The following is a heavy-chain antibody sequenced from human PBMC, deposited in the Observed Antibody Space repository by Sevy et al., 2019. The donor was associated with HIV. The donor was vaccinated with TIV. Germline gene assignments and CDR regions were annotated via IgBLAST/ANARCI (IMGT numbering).Heavy chain of an antibody. CDR2: ISAHNGDT. V-gene: IGHV1-18*01. J-gene: IGHJ4*02. Sequence: ASVKVSCNASGYTFTSYRVSWVRQAPGQGLEWMGWISAHNGDTHYAQKFQGRVTMTTDTPTSTAYMDLRSLRSDDTAVYYCARAYCSGGSCYSLAYWGQGTLVTVSS. CDR3: ARAYCSGGSCYSLAY. CDR1: GYTFTSYR. D-gene: IGHD2-15*01.